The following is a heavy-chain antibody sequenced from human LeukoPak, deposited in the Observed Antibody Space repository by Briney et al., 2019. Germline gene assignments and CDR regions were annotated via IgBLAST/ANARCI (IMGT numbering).Heavy chain of an antibody. CDR3: ARTPPGYSSSRYWYY. Sequence: SETLSLTCTVSGGSISGYYWSWIRQPAGKGLEWIGRIYTSGSTNYNPSLKSRVTMSVDTSKNQFSLKLSSVTAADTAVYYCARTPPGYSSSRYWYYWGQGTLVTVSS. CDR1: GGSISGYY. J-gene: IGHJ4*02. D-gene: IGHD6-13*01. V-gene: IGHV4-4*07. CDR2: IYTSGST.